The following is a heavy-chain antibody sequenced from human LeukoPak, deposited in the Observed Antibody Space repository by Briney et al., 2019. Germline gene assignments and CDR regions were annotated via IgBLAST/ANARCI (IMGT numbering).Heavy chain of an antibody. Sequence: GRSLRLSCAASGFTFSSYAMNWVRQSPGKGLEWVSGISNTGGGTYYADSVKGRFTISRDNSKNTLDLQMNSLRAEDTAIYYCASPGVAAAGTIRRAFGIWGQGTMVTVSS. CDR2: ISNTGGGT. CDR3: ASPGVAAAGTIRRAFGI. J-gene: IGHJ3*02. CDR1: GFTFSSYA. V-gene: IGHV3-23*01. D-gene: IGHD6-13*01.